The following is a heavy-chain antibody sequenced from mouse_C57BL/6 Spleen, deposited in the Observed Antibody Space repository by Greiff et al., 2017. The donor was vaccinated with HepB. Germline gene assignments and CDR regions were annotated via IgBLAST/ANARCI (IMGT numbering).Heavy chain of an antibody. D-gene: IGHD5-2*01. CDR2: IYPRSGNT. CDR3: ARFWGIGFAY. Sequence: QVQLKQSGAELARPGASVKLSCKASGYTFTSYGISWVKQRTGQGLEWIGEIYPRSGNTYYNEKFKGKATLTADKSSSTAYMELRSLTSEDSAVYFCARFWGIGFAYWGQGTLVTVSA. V-gene: IGHV1-81*01. CDR1: GYTFTSYG. J-gene: IGHJ3*01.